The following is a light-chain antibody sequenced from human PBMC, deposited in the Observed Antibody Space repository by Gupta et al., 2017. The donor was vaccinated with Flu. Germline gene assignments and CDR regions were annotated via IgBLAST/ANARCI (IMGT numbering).Light chain of an antibody. CDR3: QSSFPTSWT. V-gene: IGKV1-39*01. J-gene: IGKJ1*01. CDR1: QSVSTY. Sequence: DIQMTQSPSSLSASVGDRVTFTCRASQSVSTYLNWYQQKGGRAPKLLVYAASRLQSEVPSRFSGSGSGTEFALTITNVQPEDSATYYCQSSFPTSWTFGQGTKVEI. CDR2: AAS.